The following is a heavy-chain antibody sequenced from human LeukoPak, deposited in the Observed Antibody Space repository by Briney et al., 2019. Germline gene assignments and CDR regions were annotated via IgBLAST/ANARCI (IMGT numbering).Heavy chain of an antibody. CDR1: GFTFDNYE. V-gene: IGHV3-9*01. D-gene: IGHD4-17*01. CDR3: AKGDGDYYYYYGMDV. Sequence: GRSLRLSCAASGFTFDNYEMHWVRQAPGKGLEWVSGITWNRGGIGYADSVKGRFTISRDNAKNSLYLQMNSLRAEDTALYYCAKGDGDYYYYYGMDVWGLGTTVTVS. CDR2: ITWNRGGI. J-gene: IGHJ6*02.